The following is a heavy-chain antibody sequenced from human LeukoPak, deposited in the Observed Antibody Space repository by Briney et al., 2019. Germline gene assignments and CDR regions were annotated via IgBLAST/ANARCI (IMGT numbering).Heavy chain of an antibody. V-gene: IGHV1-8*01. CDR1: GYTFSDYD. Sequence: ASVKVSCKASGYTFSDYDIIWVRQAAGQGLEWMGWMNPITGSTGYVQKFRGRIIMTRDTSITTAFMELTSLTSDDTSIYYCARVKRFPTVWFDPWGQGTLVSVSS. CDR3: ARVKRFPTVWFDP. CDR2: MNPITGST. J-gene: IGHJ5*02. D-gene: IGHD3-10*01.